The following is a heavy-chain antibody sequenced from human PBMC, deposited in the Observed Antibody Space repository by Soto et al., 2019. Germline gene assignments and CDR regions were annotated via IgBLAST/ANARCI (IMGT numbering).Heavy chain of an antibody. CDR3: ARDLRVGATFYFDY. CDR2: IYSGGST. CDR1: GFTFSSYG. D-gene: IGHD1-26*01. J-gene: IGHJ4*02. V-gene: IGHV3-NL1*01. Sequence: QVQLVESGGGVVQPGRFLRLSCAASGFTFSSYGMHWVRQAPGKGLEWVSVIYSGGSTYYADSVKGRFTISRDNSKNTLYLQMNSLRAEDTAVYYCARDLRVGATFYFDYWGQGTLVTVSS.